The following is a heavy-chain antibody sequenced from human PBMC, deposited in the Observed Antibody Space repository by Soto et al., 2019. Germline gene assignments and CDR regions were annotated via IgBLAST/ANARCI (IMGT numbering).Heavy chain of an antibody. D-gene: IGHD3-3*01. CDR3: AREGAYNFPVDY. J-gene: IGHJ4*02. CDR2: VSYDGTNK. CDR1: GFTFSTYA. Sequence: QVQLVESGGGVVQPGRSLRLSCAASGFTFSTYAMHWVRQAPGKGLEWVAVVSYDGTNKYYADSVKGRFTISRDNSKNTLYLQMNSLRAEDTAVYYCAREGAYNFPVDYWGQGTLVIVSS. V-gene: IGHV3-30-3*01.